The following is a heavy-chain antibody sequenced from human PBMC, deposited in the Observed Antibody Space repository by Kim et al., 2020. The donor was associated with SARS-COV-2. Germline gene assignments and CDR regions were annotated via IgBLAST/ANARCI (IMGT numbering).Heavy chain of an antibody. CDR2: ISKKPDNP. CDR3: ARGETSTCGLVDY. Sequence: GGSLRLSCSASGFTFNAYSMNWVRQAPGKGLEWVSSISKKPDNPYYTYSVTGRFTISRDNARNSIYLQMNGLTAGDSAVYFCARGETSTCGLVDYWGQGTLVTVSS. CDR1: GFTFNAYS. V-gene: IGHV3-21*06. D-gene: IGHD6-13*01. J-gene: IGHJ4*01.